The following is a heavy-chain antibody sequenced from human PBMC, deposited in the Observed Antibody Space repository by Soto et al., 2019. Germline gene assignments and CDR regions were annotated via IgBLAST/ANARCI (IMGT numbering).Heavy chain of an antibody. CDR3: AKGTAVTTGDMAY. CDR1: GFTFSSFA. V-gene: IGHV3-23*01. Sequence: EVQLLASGGGLVQPGGSLRLSCAASGFTFSSFAMTWVRQAPGKGLEWVSSLTGSGDSTYYADSVKGRFTISRDNSKNTLYLQMNSLRADDTALYYCAKGTAVTTGDMAYWGQGTLVTVSS. CDR2: LTGSGDST. J-gene: IGHJ4*02. D-gene: IGHD4-17*01.